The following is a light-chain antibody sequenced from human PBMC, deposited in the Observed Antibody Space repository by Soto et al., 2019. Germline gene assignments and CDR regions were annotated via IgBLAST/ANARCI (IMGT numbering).Light chain of an antibody. V-gene: IGLV2-14*01. Sequence: QSVLTQPGSVSGSPGQSITISCSGTSRDVGAYNLVSWYQQRPGKAPKLLIYEVRNRPSGLSYRFSGSKSGNTASLTISSLLPEDEADYFCSSFSSRNTLLFGGGTKLTVL. J-gene: IGLJ2*01. CDR1: SRDVGAYNL. CDR3: SSFSSRNTLL. CDR2: EVR.